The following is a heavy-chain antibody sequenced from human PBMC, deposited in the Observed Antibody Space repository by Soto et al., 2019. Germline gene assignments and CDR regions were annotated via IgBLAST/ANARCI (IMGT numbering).Heavy chain of an antibody. V-gene: IGHV3-48*02. Sequence: EVQLVESGGGLVQPGGSLRLSCAASGFTFSSYSMNWVRQAPGKGLEWVSYISSISSTIYYADTVKGRFTISRDNAKNLLYLQQNGLGDERTAVCYCASQDNWNGGRYFDSWGQGTLVIVSS. CDR3: ASQDNWNGGRYFDS. J-gene: IGHJ4*02. CDR1: GFTFSSYS. CDR2: ISSISSTI. D-gene: IGHD1-1*01.